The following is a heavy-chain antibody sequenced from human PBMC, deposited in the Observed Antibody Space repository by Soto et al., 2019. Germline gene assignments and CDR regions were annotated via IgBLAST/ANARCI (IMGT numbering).Heavy chain of an antibody. Sequence: SETLSLTCAVSGGSISSGGYSWSWIRQPPGKGLEWIGYIYHSGSTYYNPSLKSRVTISVDRSKNQFSLKLSSVTAADTAVYYCARDGGYSYGPFDYWGQGTLVTVSS. CDR3: ARDGGYSYGPFDY. D-gene: IGHD5-18*01. V-gene: IGHV4-30-2*01. CDR1: GGSISSGGYS. J-gene: IGHJ4*02. CDR2: IYHSGST.